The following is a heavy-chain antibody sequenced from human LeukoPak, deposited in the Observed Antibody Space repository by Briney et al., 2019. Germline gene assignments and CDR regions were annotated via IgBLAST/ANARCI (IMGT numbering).Heavy chain of an antibody. V-gene: IGHV4-59*06. J-gene: IGHJ5*02. CDR3: ARGCRRSYYYNWFDP. CDR1: GGSISSYY. CDR2: IYYSGST. Sequence: SETLSLTCTVSGGSISSYYWSWIRQPPGKGLEWIGYIYYSGSTYYNPSLKSRVTISVDTSKNQFSLKLSSVTAADTAVYYCARGCRRSYYYNWFDPWGQGTLVTVSS. D-gene: IGHD3-10*01.